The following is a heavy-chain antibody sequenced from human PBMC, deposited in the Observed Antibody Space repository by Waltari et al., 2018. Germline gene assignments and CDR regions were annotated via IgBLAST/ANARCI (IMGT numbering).Heavy chain of an antibody. CDR2: IWYVGSNK. CDR1: GFTFSDNG. CDR3: AAAAGMPDNWFDP. D-gene: IGHD6-13*01. Sequence: QVQLVESGGGEVPPGRSLRLSCAAYGFTFSDNGTHRVRQAPGKGVEWVAVIWYVGSNKYYADSVKGRFTISRDNSKNTLYLQMNSLRAEDTAVYYCAAAAGMPDNWFDPWGQGTLVTVSS. V-gene: IGHV3-33*01. J-gene: IGHJ5*02.